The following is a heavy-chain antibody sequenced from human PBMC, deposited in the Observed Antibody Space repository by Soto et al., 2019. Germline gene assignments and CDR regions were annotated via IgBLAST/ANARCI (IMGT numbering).Heavy chain of an antibody. Sequence: PGGSRRRSWEASGFAFDTYVMHWIRQGAGQGLEWVATMSYDGSKIYYRDSVRGRFSISRDDSKRTLYLQMNSLRAEDTAVYYCAKDRDPYYYYYLMDVWGQGTTVTVSS. V-gene: IGHV3-30*18. CDR2: MSYDGSKI. CDR1: GFAFDTYV. CDR3: AKDRDPYYYYYLMDV. J-gene: IGHJ6*02.